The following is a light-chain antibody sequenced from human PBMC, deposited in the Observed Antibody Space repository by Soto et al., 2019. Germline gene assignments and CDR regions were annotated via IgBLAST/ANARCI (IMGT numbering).Light chain of an antibody. V-gene: IGKV4-1*01. J-gene: IGKJ1*01. Sequence: DIMMTQSTDALAVSLGERATINCKSSQSVLYSSNNKNYLAWYQQKPGKAPKLLIYAASTLQIGVPSRFSGSGSGTDFTLTITNLQPEDFATYYCQQSYINTAWTFGQGTKVDIK. CDR1: QSVLYSSNNKNY. CDR2: AAS. CDR3: QQSYINTAWT.